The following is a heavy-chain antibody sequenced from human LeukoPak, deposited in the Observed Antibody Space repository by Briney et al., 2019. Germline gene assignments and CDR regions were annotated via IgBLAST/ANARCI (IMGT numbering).Heavy chain of an antibody. Sequence: GKSLRLSCAASGFTFSGYPIHWVRQAPGKGLEWVAVISYDGSNKYYADSVKGRFTISRDNSKSTLYLQMNSLRAEDTAVYYCARVYSSGWYPLDAFDIWGQGTMVTVSS. CDR1: GFTFSGYP. CDR2: ISYDGSNK. J-gene: IGHJ3*02. D-gene: IGHD6-19*01. V-gene: IGHV3-30-3*01. CDR3: ARVYSSGWYPLDAFDI.